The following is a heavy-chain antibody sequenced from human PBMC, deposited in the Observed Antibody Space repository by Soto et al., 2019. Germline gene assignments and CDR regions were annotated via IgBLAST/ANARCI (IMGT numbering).Heavy chain of an antibody. V-gene: IGHV1-46*03. CDR2: INPNGGRT. Sequence: QVQLVQPGAEVKKPGASVKFSCKASGYIFTNFYIHWVRQAPGQGLEWIGIINPNGGRTKYAQNFQGRVTMIRDTSTSTVYMDLSSLRSKDTAVYYCTSGLASGDYWGQGTLIPFSS. J-gene: IGHJ4*02. CDR3: TSGLASGDY. D-gene: IGHD6-6*01. CDR1: GYIFTNFY.